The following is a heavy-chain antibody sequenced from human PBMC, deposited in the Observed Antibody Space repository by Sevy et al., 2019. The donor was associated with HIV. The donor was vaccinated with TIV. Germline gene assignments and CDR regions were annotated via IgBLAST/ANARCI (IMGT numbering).Heavy chain of an antibody. CDR3: ATDYYGSGSYYEFVY. V-gene: IGHV4-38-2*02. D-gene: IGHD3-10*01. Sequence: SETLSLTCTVSGFSISSDYYWGWIQQPPGKGLEWIGRIYDGGSTYYNPSLKSRVTISIDTSKNQFSLKLSSVTAADTAVYYCATDYYGSGSYYEFVYWGQGTLVTVSS. CDR1: GFSISSDYY. CDR2: IYDGGST. J-gene: IGHJ4*02.